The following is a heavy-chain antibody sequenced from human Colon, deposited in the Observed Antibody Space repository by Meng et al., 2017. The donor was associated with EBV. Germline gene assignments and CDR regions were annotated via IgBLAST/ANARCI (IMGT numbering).Heavy chain of an antibody. D-gene: IGHD2-21*02. J-gene: IGHJ4*02. Sequence: GRRRERGPVLGKPSGTLSFTCAVPGGSLSSRNWWSWVRQPPGKGLEWIGEIYHSGSTNYNPSLKSRVTISVDESKNQFSLRLSSVTAADTAVYYCARVGAYCGGDCYHPRWGQGTLVTVSS. CDR2: IYHSGST. V-gene: IGHV4-4*02. CDR1: GGSLSSRNW. CDR3: ARVGAYCGGDCYHPR.